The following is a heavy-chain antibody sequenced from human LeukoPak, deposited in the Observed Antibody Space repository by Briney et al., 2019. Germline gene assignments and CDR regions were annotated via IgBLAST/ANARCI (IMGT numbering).Heavy chain of an antibody. CDR1: GFTVNRTY. CDR3: AKDGGYNKGLFPYYFYH. Sequence: GGSLRLSCAASGFTVNRTYMSWVRQAPGRGLEWVSVIYSGGATYYSDSVKGRFTISRDNSKNTLYLQMNSLRAEDTAVYYCAKDGGYNKGLFPYYFYHRGQGTLVTVSS. CDR2: IYSGGAT. V-gene: IGHV3-66*01. D-gene: IGHD1-14*01. J-gene: IGHJ4*02.